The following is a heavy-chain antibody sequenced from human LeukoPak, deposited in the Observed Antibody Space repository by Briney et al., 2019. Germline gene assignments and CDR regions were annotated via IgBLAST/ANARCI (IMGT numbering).Heavy chain of an antibody. CDR1: GFTFNRCW. CDR3: TSWGDTTAEYFQR. D-gene: IGHD2-21*02. V-gene: IGHV3-7*01. Sequence: GGSLRLSCVVSGFTFNRCWMNWVCQAPGKGLEWVAHINPDGRDTYYVDSVKGRFTISRDNAQNSMYLQMNSLRVEDTAVYYCTSWGDTTAEYFQRWGQGTLVTVSS. CDR2: INPDGRDT. J-gene: IGHJ1*01.